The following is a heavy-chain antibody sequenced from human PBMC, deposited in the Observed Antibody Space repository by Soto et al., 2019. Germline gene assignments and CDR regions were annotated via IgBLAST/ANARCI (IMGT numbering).Heavy chain of an antibody. CDR2: IWYDGSNK. J-gene: IGHJ6*01. V-gene: IGHV3-33*01. Sequence: GGSLRLSCAASGFTFSSYGMHWVRQAPGKGLEWVAVIWYDGSNKYYADSVKGRFTISRDNSKNTLYLQMNSLRAEDTAVYYCARAQTRITIFGVVRLDYGMDVGGQGTTVTVSS. D-gene: IGHD3-3*01. CDR1: GFTFSSYG. CDR3: ARAQTRITIFGVVRLDYGMDV.